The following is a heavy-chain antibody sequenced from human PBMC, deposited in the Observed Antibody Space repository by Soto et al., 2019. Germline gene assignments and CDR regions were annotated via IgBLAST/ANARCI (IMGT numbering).Heavy chain of an antibody. Sequence: SETLSLTCHVSGSPISSYYWSWIRQPPGKGLEWIGYFYYTGSTNYNPSLKSRVTISVDASKNQFSLRLSSLTAADTAVYYCARSMHYSDGSNYSPFDYWGQGTLVTVSS. CDR3: ARSMHYSDGSNYSPFDY. CDR2: FYYTGST. V-gene: IGHV4-59*12. J-gene: IGHJ4*02. D-gene: IGHD3-22*01. CDR1: GSPISSYY.